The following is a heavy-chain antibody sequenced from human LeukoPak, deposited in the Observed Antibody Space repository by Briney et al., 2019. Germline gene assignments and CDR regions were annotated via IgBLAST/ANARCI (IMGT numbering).Heavy chain of an antibody. J-gene: IGHJ6*03. CDR3: ARGRVSSSSWYSTYYYYFYMDV. CDR2: IDDTGST. CDR1: DDSISIYY. Sequence: SETLSLTCSVSDDSISIYYWSWIRQPPGKGLEWIGNIDDTGSTNYNPSLNSRVTISRDTSKNQFSLELSSVTAASTAVYFCARGRVSSSSWYSTYYYYFYMDVWGKGTAVTVSS. D-gene: IGHD6-13*01. V-gene: IGHV4-59*12.